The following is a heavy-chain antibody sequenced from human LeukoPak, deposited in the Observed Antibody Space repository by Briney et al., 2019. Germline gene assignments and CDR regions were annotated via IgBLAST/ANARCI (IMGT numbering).Heavy chain of an antibody. CDR3: ARASYYYDSSGYPGYYFDY. D-gene: IGHD3-22*01. Sequence: ASVNVSCKASLYTFTDYYMHWVRQAPGQGREWLGWINPNSGGTNYAQKFQGRLTMTRDTSISTAYMELSRLRSDDTAVYYCARASYYYDSSGYPGYYFDYWGQGTLVTVSS. CDR1: LYTFTDYY. J-gene: IGHJ4*02. CDR2: INPNSGGT. V-gene: IGHV1-2*02.